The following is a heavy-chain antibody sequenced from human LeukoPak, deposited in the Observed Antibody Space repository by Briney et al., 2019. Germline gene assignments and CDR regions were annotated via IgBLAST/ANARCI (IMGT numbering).Heavy chain of an antibody. D-gene: IGHD1-26*01. CDR2: ISSSGSII. V-gene: IGHV3-48*03. CDR3: ARDFSWELQGEVY. Sequence: GGSLRLSCAASGVTFSRYEMNWGRQAPGKGLEWVSYISSSGSIIYYADSVKGRFTISRENAKNSLYLQINSLRAEDTAVYYCARDFSWELQGEVYWGQGTLVTVSS. J-gene: IGHJ4*02. CDR1: GVTFSRYE.